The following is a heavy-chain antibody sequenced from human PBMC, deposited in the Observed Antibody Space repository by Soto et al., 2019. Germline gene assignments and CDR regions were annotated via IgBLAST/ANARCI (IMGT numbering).Heavy chain of an antibody. CDR3: ARARTGDFDY. CDR1: GYTFTSYY. CDR2: INPSAGST. D-gene: IGHD7-27*01. V-gene: IGHV1-46*01. J-gene: IGHJ4*02. Sequence: QVQLVQSGAEVKKPGASVQVSCKASGYTFTSYYMHWVRQAPGQGLEWMGIINPSAGSTNYAQTFHGRVTMTRDTSTSTVYMELSSLRSEDTALYYCARARTGDFDYWGQGTLVTVSS.